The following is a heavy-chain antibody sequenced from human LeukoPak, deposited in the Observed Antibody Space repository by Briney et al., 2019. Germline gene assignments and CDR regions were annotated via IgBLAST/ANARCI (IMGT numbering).Heavy chain of an antibody. CDR2: ISAYNGDT. D-gene: IGHD1-26*01. CDR1: GYTFTGYY. J-gene: IGHJ5*02. CDR3: ARAYSGNFYQRDNWFDP. V-gene: IGHV1-18*04. Sequence: ASVKVSCKASGYTFTGYYMHWVRQAPGQGLEWMGWISAYNGDTNYAQKIQGRVTMTTDTSKSTAYMELRSLRSDDTAVYYCARAYSGNFYQRDNWFDPWGQGTLVTVSS.